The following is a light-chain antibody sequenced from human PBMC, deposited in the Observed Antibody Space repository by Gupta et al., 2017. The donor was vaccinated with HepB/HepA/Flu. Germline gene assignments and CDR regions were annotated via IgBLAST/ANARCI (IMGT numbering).Light chain of an antibody. V-gene: IGLV1-44*01. Sequence: QSVLTQSPSVSGTPAPRVHMPCSASRSNVGSKNVNWYQQLPGTAPKLLIYNNDERPSGVPDRFSGSKSDTSASLAISGLQSEDEADYYCAAWDESLNGVVFGGGTKLTVL. CDR1: RSNVGSKN. CDR3: AAWDESLNGVV. CDR2: NND. J-gene: IGLJ2*01.